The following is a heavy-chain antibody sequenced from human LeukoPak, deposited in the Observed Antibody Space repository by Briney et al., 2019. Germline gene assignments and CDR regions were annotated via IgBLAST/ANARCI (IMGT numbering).Heavy chain of an antibody. CDR3: ARAGGSEAFDI. CDR2: ISSSSNYI. J-gene: IGHJ3*02. D-gene: IGHD3-16*01. Sequence: GGSLRLSCAASGFTFSSYSMNWVRQAPGKGLEWVSSISSSSNYIYYADSVKGRFTISRDNSKNTLYLQMNSLRAEDTAVYYCARAGGSEAFDIWGQGTMVTVSS. CDR1: GFTFSSYS. V-gene: IGHV3-21*04.